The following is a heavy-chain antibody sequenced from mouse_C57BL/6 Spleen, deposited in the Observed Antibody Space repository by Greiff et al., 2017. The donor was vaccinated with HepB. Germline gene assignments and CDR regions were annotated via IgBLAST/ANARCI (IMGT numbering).Heavy chain of an antibody. CDR2: ISSGSSTI. D-gene: IGHD2-4*01. J-gene: IGHJ1*03. CDR3: AKEDYDYVWYFDV. CDR1: GFTFSDYG. V-gene: IGHV5-17*01. Sequence: EVKVVESGGGLVKPGGSLKLSCAASGFTFSDYGMHWVRQAPEKGLEWVAYISSGSSTIYYADTVKGRFTISRDNAKNTLFLQMTSLRSEDTAMYYCAKEDYDYVWYFDVWGTGTTVTVSS.